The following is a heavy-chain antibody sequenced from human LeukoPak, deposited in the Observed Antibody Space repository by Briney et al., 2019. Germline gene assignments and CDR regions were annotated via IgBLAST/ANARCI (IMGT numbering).Heavy chain of an antibody. V-gene: IGHV4-59*12. D-gene: IGHD3-22*01. Sequence: SETLSLTCTVSGGSISSYYWSWIRQPPGKGLEWIGYIYYSGSTNYNPSLKSRVTISVDTSKNQFSLKLSSVTAADTAVYYCARGVPYYDSSVAGVQYYFDYWGQGTLVTVSS. CDR1: GGSISSYY. CDR2: IYYSGST. CDR3: ARGVPYYDSSVAGVQYYFDY. J-gene: IGHJ4*02.